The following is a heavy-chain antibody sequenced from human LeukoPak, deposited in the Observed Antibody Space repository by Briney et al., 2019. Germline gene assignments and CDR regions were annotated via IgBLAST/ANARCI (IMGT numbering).Heavy chain of an antibody. V-gene: IGHV1-2*02. CDR1: GFTFTAYH. D-gene: IGHD7-27*01. CDR3: ARGPHWDPHFDY. CDR2: INPNSGGT. Sequence: ASVKVSCKASGFTFTAYHMHWVRQAPGQGLEWMGWINPNSGGTNYAQKFQGKVTMTRDTSISTAYMELSGLRSDDTAVYYCARGPHWDPHFDYWGQGTLVTVSS. J-gene: IGHJ4*02.